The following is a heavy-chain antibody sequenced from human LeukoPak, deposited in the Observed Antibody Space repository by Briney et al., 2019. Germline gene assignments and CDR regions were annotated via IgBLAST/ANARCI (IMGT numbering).Heavy chain of an antibody. D-gene: IGHD3-3*01. CDR3: ASYDFWSGYSNWFDP. V-gene: IGHV3-7*01. CDR2: IKQDGSEK. CDR1: AFTFNNYA. Sequence: GGSLRLSCAASAFTFNNYAMSWVRQAPGKGLEWVANIKQDGSEKYYVDSVKGRFTISRDNAKNSLYLQMNSLRAEDTAVYYCASYDFWSGYSNWFDPWGQGTLVTVSS. J-gene: IGHJ5*02.